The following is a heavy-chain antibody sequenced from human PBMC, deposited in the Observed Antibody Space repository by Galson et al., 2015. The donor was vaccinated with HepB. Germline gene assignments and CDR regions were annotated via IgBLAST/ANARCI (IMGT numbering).Heavy chain of an antibody. J-gene: IGHJ3*02. CDR2: IYWTNDE. CDR1: GFSLSHSGVG. CDR3: AHKTTDDYGDYGDAFDI. Sequence: PALVKPTQTLTLTCAFSGFSLSHSGVGVGWIRQPPGKALEWLALIYWTNDERYSPSLNTRLTITMDTSKNQVVLTMTDMDPVDTATYYCAHKTTDDYGDYGDAFDIWGQGTMVTVSS. V-gene: IGHV2-5*01. D-gene: IGHD4-17*01.